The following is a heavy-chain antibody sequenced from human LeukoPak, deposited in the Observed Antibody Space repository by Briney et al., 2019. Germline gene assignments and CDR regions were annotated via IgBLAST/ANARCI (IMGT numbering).Heavy chain of an antibody. CDR3: AKDQSGIAVAGEHFDY. J-gene: IGHJ4*02. CDR2: ISGSGGST. V-gene: IGHV3-23*01. Sequence: PGGSLRLSCAASGFTFSSYGMSWVRQAPGKGLEWVSAISGSGGSTYYADSVKGRFTISRDNSKNTLYLQMNSLRAEDTAVYYCAKDQSGIAVAGEHFDYWGQGTLVTVSS. D-gene: IGHD6-19*01. CDR1: GFTFSSYG.